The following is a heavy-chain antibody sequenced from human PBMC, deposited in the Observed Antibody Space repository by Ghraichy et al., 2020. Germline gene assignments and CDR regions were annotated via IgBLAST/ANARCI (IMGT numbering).Heavy chain of an antibody. CDR1: GFTFSSYS. V-gene: IGHV3-21*01. J-gene: IGHJ4*02. CDR2: ISSSSSYI. CDR3: ARGLTVLGIVVDYFDY. Sequence: GGSLRLSCAASGFTFSSYSMNWVRQAPGKGLEWVSSISSSSSYIYYADSVKGRFTISRDNAKNSLYLQMNSLRAEDTAVYYCARGLTVLGIVVDYFDYWGQGTLVTVSS. D-gene: IGHD2-2*03.